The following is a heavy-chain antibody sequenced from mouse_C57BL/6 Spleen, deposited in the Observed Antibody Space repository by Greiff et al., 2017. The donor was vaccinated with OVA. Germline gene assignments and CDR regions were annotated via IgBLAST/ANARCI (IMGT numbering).Heavy chain of an antibody. CDR1: GYSITSGYY. Sequence: VQLKESGPGLVKPSQSLSLTCSVTGYSITSGYYWNWIRQFPGNKLEWMGYISYDGSNNYNPSLKNRISITRDTSKNQFFLKLNSVTTEDTATYYCARYGNYGAMDYWGQGTSVTVSS. D-gene: IGHD2-1*01. CDR2: ISYDGSN. V-gene: IGHV3-6*01. J-gene: IGHJ4*01. CDR3: ARYGNYGAMDY.